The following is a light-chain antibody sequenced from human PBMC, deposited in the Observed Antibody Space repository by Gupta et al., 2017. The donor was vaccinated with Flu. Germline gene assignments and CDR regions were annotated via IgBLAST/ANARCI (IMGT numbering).Light chain of an antibody. CDR2: EVS. J-gene: IGLJ3*02. CDR1: SSDVVVYSY. CDR3: SSYTSSSTLDV. Sequence: SPLTQPVSVSGPPEQSITISFTGTSSDVVVYSYVSCYQQHPVKVPKLMICEVSSRRSGVSNRCSCSKSGNTASLTISGLQAEDEAGYYCSSYTSSSTLDVFGGGTKLTVL. V-gene: IGLV2-14*01.